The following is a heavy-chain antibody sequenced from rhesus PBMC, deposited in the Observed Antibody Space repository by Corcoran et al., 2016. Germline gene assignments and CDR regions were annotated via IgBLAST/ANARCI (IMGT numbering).Heavy chain of an antibody. CDR3: ARARTWNNWED. CDR2: IYGSGGNT. CDR1: GASITSDF. D-gene: IGHD1-20*01. V-gene: IGHV4S2*01. Sequence: QVQLQESGPGLVKPSETLPLTCAVSGASITSDFWSWIRPAPGQGLEWIGRIYGSGGNTAYNPSLKSRVTISIDTSKNQCSLKRNSVTAADTAVYYCARARTWNNWEDWGQGVLVTVSS. J-gene: IGHJ4*01.